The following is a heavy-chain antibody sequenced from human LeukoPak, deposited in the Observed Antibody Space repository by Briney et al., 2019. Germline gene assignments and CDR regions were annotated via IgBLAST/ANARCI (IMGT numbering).Heavy chain of an antibody. CDR2: INHSGST. D-gene: IGHD4-17*01. CDR3: ARVGYPTQRRVLSAVTIPTAGAFDV. J-gene: IGHJ3*01. CDR1: GGSFSGYY. V-gene: IGHV4-34*01. Sequence: SETLSLTCAVYGGSFSGYYWSWIRQPPGKGLEWIGEINHSGSTNYNPSLKSRVAISVDTSKNQFSLKLSSVTAADTAVYYCARVGYPTQRRVLSAVTIPTAGAFDVWGQGTLVTVSS.